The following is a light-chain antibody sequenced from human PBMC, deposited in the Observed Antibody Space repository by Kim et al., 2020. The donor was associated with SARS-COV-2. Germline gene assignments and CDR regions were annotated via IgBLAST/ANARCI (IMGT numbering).Light chain of an antibody. Sequence: PGKSATPSCRASHSVSNNLAWYQHRPGQAPRRLIYRASTRATGIPARFSGSGSGTEFTLTISSLQSEDFAVYYCQQFHNWPPITFGQGTRLEIK. V-gene: IGKV3D-15*01. CDR3: QQFHNWPPIT. CDR1: HSVSNN. J-gene: IGKJ5*01. CDR2: RAS.